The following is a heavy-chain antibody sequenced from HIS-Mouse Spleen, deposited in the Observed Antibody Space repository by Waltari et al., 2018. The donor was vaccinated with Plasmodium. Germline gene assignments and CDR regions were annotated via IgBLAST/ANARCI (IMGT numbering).Heavy chain of an antibody. D-gene: IGHD3-3*01. CDR2: INHSGST. CDR1: GGSFSGYY. J-gene: IGHJ2*01. CDR3: ARVTSSGVYWYFDL. V-gene: IGHV4-34*01. Sequence: QVQLQQWGAGLLKPSETLSLTCAVYGGSFSGYYWRWIRQPPGKGLEWIGEINHSGSTNSTPSRKSRVTIAVDTSKNQFSLKLSSVTAADTAVYYCARVTSSGVYWYFDLWGRGTLVTVSS.